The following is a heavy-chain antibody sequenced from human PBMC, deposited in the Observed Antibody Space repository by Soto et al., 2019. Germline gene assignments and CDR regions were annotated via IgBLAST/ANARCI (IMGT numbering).Heavy chain of an antibody. J-gene: IGHJ4*02. Sequence: QVQLQESGPGLVKPSQTLSLTCTVSDATISSGDYFWSWIRQPPGKGLEWIGYIYFTGSTYYNPSLKSRVTISIDTSKNQFSLRQSSVTAADTAVYYCARHCSRISFYGGGNSGDYWGQGTLVTVSS. D-gene: IGHD2-2*01. CDR3: ARHCSRISFYGGGNSGDY. V-gene: IGHV4-30-4*01. CDR1: DATISSGDYF. CDR2: IYFTGST.